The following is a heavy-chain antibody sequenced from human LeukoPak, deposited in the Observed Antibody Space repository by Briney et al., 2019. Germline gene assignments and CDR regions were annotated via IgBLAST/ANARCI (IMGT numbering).Heavy chain of an antibody. Sequence: GGSLRLSCAASGFTFSSYWMSWVRQAPGKGLEWLANIKQDGSEKYYVDSVKGRFTISRDNAKNSLYLQMNSLRAEDTAVYYCARDALYSGYDTINYYYYYGMDVWGQGTTVTVSS. J-gene: IGHJ6*02. V-gene: IGHV3-7*01. CDR2: IKQDGSEK. CDR3: ARDALYSGYDTINYYYYYGMDV. D-gene: IGHD5-12*01. CDR1: GFTFSSYW.